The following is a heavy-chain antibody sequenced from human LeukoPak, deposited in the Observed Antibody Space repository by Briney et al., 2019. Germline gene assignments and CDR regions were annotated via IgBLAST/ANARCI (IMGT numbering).Heavy chain of an antibody. CDR1: GYTFTGYG. D-gene: IGHD1-26*01. CDR2: ISAYNGNT. CDR3: ALLWATGSYWFDP. J-gene: IGHJ5*02. Sequence: GASVKVSCKASGYTFTGYGISWVRQAPGQGLEWMGWISAYNGNTNYAQKLQGRVTMTTDTSTSTAYMELRSLRSDDTAVYYCALLWATGSYWFDPWGQGTLVTVSS. V-gene: IGHV1-18*01.